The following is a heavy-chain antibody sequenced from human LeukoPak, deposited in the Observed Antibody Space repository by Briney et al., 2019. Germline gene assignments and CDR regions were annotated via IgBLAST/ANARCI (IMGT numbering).Heavy chain of an antibody. CDR1: GGSFSGYY. CDR2: INHSGST. V-gene: IGHV4-34*01. D-gene: IGHD4-11*01. J-gene: IGHJ5*02. CDR3: ARRVTTPNNWFDP. Sequence: SETLSLTCAVYGGSFSGYYWSWIRQPPGKGLEWIGEINHSGSTNYNPSLKSRVTISVDTSKNPFSLKLSSVTAADTAVYYCARRVTTPNNWFDPWGQGTLVTVSS.